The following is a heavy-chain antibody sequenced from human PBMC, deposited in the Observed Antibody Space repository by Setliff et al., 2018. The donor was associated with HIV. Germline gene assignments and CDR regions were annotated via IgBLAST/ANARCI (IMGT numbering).Heavy chain of an antibody. D-gene: IGHD6-6*01. Sequence: SETLSLTCTVSGGSISSYYWSWIRQPPGKGLEWIGYIYTSGSTNYNPSLKSRVTISVDTSKNQFSLKLSSVTAADTAVYYCARREYSSSSGGAAFDIWGQGTMVTVSS. CDR1: GGSISSYY. CDR2: IYTSGST. V-gene: IGHV4-4*09. J-gene: IGHJ3*02. CDR3: ARREYSSSSGGAAFDI.